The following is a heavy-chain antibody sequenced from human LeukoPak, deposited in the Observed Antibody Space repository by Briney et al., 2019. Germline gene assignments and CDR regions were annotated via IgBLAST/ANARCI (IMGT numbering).Heavy chain of an antibody. V-gene: IGHV4-39*01. CDR1: GGSISSSSYY. J-gene: IGHJ4*02. CDR3: ARQDSSSWYLQTSFDY. CDR2: IYYSGST. Sequence: SETLSLTCTVSGGSISSSSYYWGWIRQPPGKGLEWIGSIYYSGSTYYNPSLKSRVTISVDTSKNQFSLKLSSVTAADTAVYYCARQDSSSWYLQTSFDYWGQGTLVTVSS. D-gene: IGHD6-13*01.